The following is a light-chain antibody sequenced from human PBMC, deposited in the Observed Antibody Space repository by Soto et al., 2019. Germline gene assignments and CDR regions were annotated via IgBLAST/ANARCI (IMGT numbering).Light chain of an antibody. Sequence: QSVLAQPASVSLSPGQSITISCSGTSSDVGGYNYVSWYQQHPGKAPKLMIYEVSNRPSGVSNRFSGSKSGNTASLTISGLQPEDEADYHCSSYSSGSTLYVFGSGTRSPS. V-gene: IGLV2-14*01. CDR3: SSYSSGSTLYV. CDR1: SSDVGGYNY. CDR2: EVS. J-gene: IGLJ1*01.